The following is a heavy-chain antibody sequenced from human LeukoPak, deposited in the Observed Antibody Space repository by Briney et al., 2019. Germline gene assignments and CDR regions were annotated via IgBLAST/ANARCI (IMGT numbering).Heavy chain of an antibody. CDR3: AKEAGVVVPAASWFDP. CDR2: ISGSGGST. D-gene: IGHD2-2*01. CDR1: GFTFSSYA. Sequence: GGSLRLSCAASGFTFSSYAMSWVRQAPGKGLEWVSAISGSGGSTYYADPVKGRFTISRDNSKNTLYLQMNSLRAEDTAVYYCAKEAGVVVPAASWFDPWGQGTLVTVSS. J-gene: IGHJ5*02. V-gene: IGHV3-23*01.